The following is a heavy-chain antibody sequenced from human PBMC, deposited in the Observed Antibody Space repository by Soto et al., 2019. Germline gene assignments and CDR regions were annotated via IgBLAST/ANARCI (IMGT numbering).Heavy chain of an antibody. J-gene: IGHJ4*02. CDR1: GFTFNSYG. V-gene: IGHV3-30*18. CDR2: ISYDGRNI. Sequence: QVQLVESGGGVVQPGRSLRLSCAASGFTFNSYGIHWVRQAPGKGLDWVAVISYDGRNIYYADSVKGRFTICRDNSKNTLYLQMNSLRAEDTAVYYCAKDRDSYGSVYYFDYWGQGTLVTVSS. D-gene: IGHD3-10*01. CDR3: AKDRDSYGSVYYFDY.